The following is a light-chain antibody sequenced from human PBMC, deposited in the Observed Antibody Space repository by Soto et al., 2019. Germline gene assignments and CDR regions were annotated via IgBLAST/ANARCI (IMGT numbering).Light chain of an antibody. CDR3: SSYSISTAYL. CDR2: EVS. V-gene: IGLV2-14*01. Sequence: QAALTQPATVSGSPGPSMTISCTGTSRDVGGYDYVSWYQLHPGKAPKLMVFEVSNRPSGVSYRFSGSKSGNTASLTISGLQAEDEADYFCSSYSISTAYLFGTGTKVTVL. J-gene: IGLJ1*01. CDR1: SRDVGGYDY.